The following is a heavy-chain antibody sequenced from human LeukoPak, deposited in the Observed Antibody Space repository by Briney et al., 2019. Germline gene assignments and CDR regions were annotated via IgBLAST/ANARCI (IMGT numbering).Heavy chain of an antibody. D-gene: IGHD3-22*01. CDR1: GFTFGDYA. V-gene: IGHV3-49*04. CDR2: IRSKAYGGTT. J-gene: IGHJ4*02. Sequence: GGSLRLSCTASGFTFGDYAMSWVRQGPGKGLEWVGFIRSKAYGGTTEYAASVKGRFTISRDDSKSIAYLQMNSLKTEDTAVYYCTSGRYITMISIDYWGQGTLVTVSS. CDR3: TSGRYITMISIDY.